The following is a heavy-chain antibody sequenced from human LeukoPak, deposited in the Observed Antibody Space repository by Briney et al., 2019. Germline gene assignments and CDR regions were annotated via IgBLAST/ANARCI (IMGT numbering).Heavy chain of an antibody. J-gene: IGHJ4*02. V-gene: IGHV4-30-4*08. CDR3: ARSPDCSSTSCYRGIYYFDY. CDR1: GGSISSGEYY. Sequence: SETLSLTCTVSGGSISSGEYYWSWIRQPPGKGLEWIGYIYYSGSTYYNPSLKSRVTISVDTSKNQFSLKLSSVTAADTAVYYCARSPDCSSTSCYRGIYYFDYWGQGTLVTVSS. CDR2: IYYSGST. D-gene: IGHD2-2*02.